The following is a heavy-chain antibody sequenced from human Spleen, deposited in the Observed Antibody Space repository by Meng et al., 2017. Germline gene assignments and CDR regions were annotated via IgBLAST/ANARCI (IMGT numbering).Heavy chain of an antibody. J-gene: IGHJ1*01. CDR1: GGSISSNNW. CDR3: ARDNDEHTYAYSYFHH. D-gene: IGHD3-16*01. CDR2: IYQTGSA. V-gene: IGHV4-4*02. Sequence: QVQLQESGPGLVKPSGTLSLTFAISGGSISSNNWWSWVRQAPGKGLEWIGEIYQTGSANYNPSLKSRVTISVDKSKTQLSLKVYSVTAADTAVYYCARDNDEHTYAYSYFHHWGRGTLVTVSS.